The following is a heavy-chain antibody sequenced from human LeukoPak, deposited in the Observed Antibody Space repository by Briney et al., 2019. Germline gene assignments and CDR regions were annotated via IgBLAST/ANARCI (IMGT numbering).Heavy chain of an antibody. J-gene: IGHJ4*02. Sequence: GRALRLSFEASAFTFSRFRMHWLRQAPCKGLEWVAVIWYDGSNEDYADSVKGRFTISRDNSKNTLYLQVSSLRAEDTAVYYCARDRWYDGSGYIAAFDYWGQGTLVTVS. CDR1: AFTFSRFR. CDR2: IWYDGSNE. CDR3: ARDRWYDGSGYIAAFDY. V-gene: IGHV3-33*01. D-gene: IGHD3-22*01.